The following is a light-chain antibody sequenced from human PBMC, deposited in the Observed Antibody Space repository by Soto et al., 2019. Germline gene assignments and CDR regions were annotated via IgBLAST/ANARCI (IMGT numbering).Light chain of an antibody. CDR2: DVT. CDR3: YSYAGTYTFV. J-gene: IGLJ1*01. Sequence: QSALTQPRSVSGSPGQSATISCTGTANDVGGHNYVSWYQQHPGEAPKLLIYDVTERPSGFPDRFSGSKSGNTASLTISGLQTEDEADYYCYSYAGTYTFVFGTGTKVT. CDR1: ANDVGGHNY. V-gene: IGLV2-11*01.